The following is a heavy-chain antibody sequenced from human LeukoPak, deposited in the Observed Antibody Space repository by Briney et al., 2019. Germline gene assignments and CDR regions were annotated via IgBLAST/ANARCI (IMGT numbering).Heavy chain of an antibody. CDR1: GFTFSTYS. Sequence: GGSLKLSCAASGFTFSTYSMNWVRQAPGQGLEWVSSIGGSSRSIYYADSLKGRLTISRDNAKNSLYLQMNSLRAEDTAVYYCAREVGEGFDYWGQGTLVTVSS. V-gene: IGHV3-21*01. CDR2: IGGSSRSI. CDR3: AREVGEGFDY. J-gene: IGHJ4*02. D-gene: IGHD3-16*01.